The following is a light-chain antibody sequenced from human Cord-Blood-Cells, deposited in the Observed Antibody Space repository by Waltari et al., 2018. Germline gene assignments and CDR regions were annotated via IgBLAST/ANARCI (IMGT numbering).Light chain of an antibody. J-gene: IGLJ2*01. Sequence: QSALTQSAYVSGSPGQSITISCTGTSSDVGSYNLVSWYQQHPGKAPKLMIYEGSKRPSGVSNRFSGSKSGNTASLTISGLQAEDEADYYCCSYAGSSTYVVFGGGTKLTVL. V-gene: IGLV2-23*01. CDR3: CSYAGSSTYVV. CDR1: SSDVGSYNL. CDR2: EGS.